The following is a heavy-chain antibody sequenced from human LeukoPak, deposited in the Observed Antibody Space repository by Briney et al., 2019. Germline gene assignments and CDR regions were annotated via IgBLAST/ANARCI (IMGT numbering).Heavy chain of an antibody. CDR1: GFTFCDYY. J-gene: IGHJ4*02. D-gene: IGHD5-18*01. CDR2: ISSSGSTI. Sequence: KPGGSLRLSCAASGFTFCDYYMSWIRQAPGKGLECVSYISSSGSTIYYADSVKGRFTISRDNAKNSLYLQMNSLRAEDTAVYYCATSYSYGQPEFDYWGQGTLVTVSS. V-gene: IGHV3-11*01. CDR3: ATSYSYGQPEFDY.